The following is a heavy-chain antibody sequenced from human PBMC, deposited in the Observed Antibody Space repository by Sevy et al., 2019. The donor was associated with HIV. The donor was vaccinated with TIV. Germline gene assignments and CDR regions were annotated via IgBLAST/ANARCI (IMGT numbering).Heavy chain of an antibody. CDR1: GFTFSSYW. J-gene: IGHJ4*02. CDR3: ARGKGYSYGYVLDY. CDR2: INSDGSST. Sequence: GGSLRLSCAASGFTFSSYWMHWVRQAPGKGLVWVSRINSDGSSTSYADSVKGQFTISRDNAKNTLYLQMNSLRAEDTAVYYCARGKGYSYGYVLDYWGQGTLVTVSS. D-gene: IGHD5-18*01. V-gene: IGHV3-74*01.